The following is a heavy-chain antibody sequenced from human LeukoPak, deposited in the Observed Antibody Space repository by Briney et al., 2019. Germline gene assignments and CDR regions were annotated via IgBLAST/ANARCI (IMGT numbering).Heavy chain of an antibody. J-gene: IGHJ5*02. D-gene: IGHD4-17*01. CDR3: ASEYGDYTPFDP. CDR1: GYTFSSYA. V-gene: IGHV1-69*13. Sequence: EASVKVSCKASGYTFSSYAISWVRQAPGQGLEWMGGIIPIFGTANYAQKFQGRVTITADESTSTAYMELSSLRSEDTAVYYCASEYGDYTPFDPWGQGTLATVSS. CDR2: IIPIFGTA.